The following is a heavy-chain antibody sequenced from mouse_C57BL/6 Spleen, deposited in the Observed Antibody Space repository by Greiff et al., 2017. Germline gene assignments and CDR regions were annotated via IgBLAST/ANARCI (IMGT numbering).Heavy chain of an antibody. Sequence: EVQLQQSGPELVKPGASVKIPCKASGYTFTDYNMDWVKQSHGKSLEWIGDINPNNGGTIYNQKFKGKATLTVDKSSSTAYMELRSLTSEDTAVYYCARVYGSSLFAYWGQGTLVTVSA. CDR2: INPNNGGT. V-gene: IGHV1-18*01. CDR1: GYTFTDYN. J-gene: IGHJ3*01. D-gene: IGHD1-1*01. CDR3: ARVYGSSLFAY.